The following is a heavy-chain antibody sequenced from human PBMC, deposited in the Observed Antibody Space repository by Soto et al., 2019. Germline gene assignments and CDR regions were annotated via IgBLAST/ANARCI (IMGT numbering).Heavy chain of an antibody. CDR2: TYYRSKWYY. CDR3: ARGEQYSGRIFDY. V-gene: IGHV6-1*01. Sequence: QTLSLPCAITGYSVSSNSAGWSWVRQSPSRGLEWLGRTYYRSKWYYEYAVSVRGRITINPDTSKNQYSLQLNSVTPEDTAVYFCARGEQYSGRIFDYWGQGTLVTVSS. J-gene: IGHJ4*01. D-gene: IGHD1-26*01. CDR1: GYSVSSNSAG.